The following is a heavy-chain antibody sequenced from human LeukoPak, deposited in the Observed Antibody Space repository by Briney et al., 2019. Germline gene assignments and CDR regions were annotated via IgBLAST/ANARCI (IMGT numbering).Heavy chain of an antibody. J-gene: IGHJ4*02. V-gene: IGHV3-7*01. D-gene: IGHD3-22*01. Sequence: GGSLRLSCAASGFTFSSYWMSWVRQAPGKGLEWVANIKQDGSEKYYVDSVKGRFTISRDNAKNSLYLQMNSLRAEDTAVYYCARDHLGDDYYYDSSGYYGYWGQGTLVTVSS. CDR3: ARDHLGDDYYYDSSGYYGY. CDR2: IKQDGSEK. CDR1: GFTFSSYW.